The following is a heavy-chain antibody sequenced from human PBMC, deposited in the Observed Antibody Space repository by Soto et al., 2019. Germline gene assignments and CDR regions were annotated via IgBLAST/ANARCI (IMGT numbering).Heavy chain of an antibody. CDR3: AKGGYYDSSGYLGWLDY. V-gene: IGHV3-30*18. Sequence: QVQLVESGGGVVQPGRSLRLSCAASGFTFSSYGIHWVRQAPGKGLEWVAVISYDGSNRYYADSVKGRITIPRDNSKNTLYLQMNSLRAEDTAVYYCAKGGYYDSSGYLGWLDYWGQGTLVTVSS. J-gene: IGHJ4*02. CDR2: ISYDGSNR. D-gene: IGHD3-22*01. CDR1: GFTFSSYG.